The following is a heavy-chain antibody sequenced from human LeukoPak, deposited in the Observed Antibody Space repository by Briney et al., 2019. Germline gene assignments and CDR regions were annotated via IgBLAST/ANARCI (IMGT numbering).Heavy chain of an antibody. Sequence: PSEILSLTCTVTGGSISSGGFYWSWIRQHPGKGLEWIGYSGTNYYNPSFKSRVTISLDTSRNQFSLKLSSVTAADTAVYYCARDVTGYFDYWGQGTLVTVSS. V-gene: IGHV4-31*03. D-gene: IGHD2-21*02. J-gene: IGHJ4*02. CDR2: SGTN. CDR3: ARDVTGYFDY. CDR1: GGSISSGGFY.